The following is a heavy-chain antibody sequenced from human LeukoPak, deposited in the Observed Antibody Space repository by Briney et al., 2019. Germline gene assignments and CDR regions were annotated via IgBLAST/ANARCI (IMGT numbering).Heavy chain of an antibody. Sequence: GGSLRHSCVASGFTFSGYVMSWVRQAPGKGLEWVSGISGSGVSAYYGDSVKGRFTTTRDNSKNTLYLQMNSLRAEDTAVYYCAKRRSGSSGWFPFDYWGQGTLVTVSS. CDR1: GFTFSGYV. CDR2: ISGSGVSA. CDR3: AKRRSGSSGWFPFDY. D-gene: IGHD6-19*01. V-gene: IGHV3-23*01. J-gene: IGHJ4*02.